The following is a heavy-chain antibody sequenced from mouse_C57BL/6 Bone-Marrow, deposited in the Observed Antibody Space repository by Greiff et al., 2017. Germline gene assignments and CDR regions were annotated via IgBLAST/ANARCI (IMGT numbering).Heavy chain of an antibody. CDR1: GFTFSDYG. CDR3: TRREGAMDY. J-gene: IGHJ4*01. V-gene: IGHV5-17*01. Sequence: EVKLMESGGGLVKPGGSLKLSCAASGFTFSDYGMHWVRQAPEKGLEWVAYISSGSSTIYYADTVKGRFTISRDKAKNTLFLQMTSLRSADTAMYYCTRREGAMDYWGQGTSVTVSS. CDR2: ISSGSSTI.